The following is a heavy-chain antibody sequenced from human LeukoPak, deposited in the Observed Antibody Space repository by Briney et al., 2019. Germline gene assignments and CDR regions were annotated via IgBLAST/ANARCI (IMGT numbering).Heavy chain of an antibody. Sequence: GGSLRLSCAASGFTFSDYYMSWIRQAPGKGLEWVSYISSSSSYTNYADSVKGRITISRDNVKNSLYLQMNSLRVEDTAVYYCARDCGSDCSQAFDIWGQGTMVTVSS. V-gene: IGHV3-11*05. CDR3: ARDCGSDCSQAFDI. D-gene: IGHD2-21*02. CDR1: GFTFSDYY. J-gene: IGHJ3*02. CDR2: ISSSSSYT.